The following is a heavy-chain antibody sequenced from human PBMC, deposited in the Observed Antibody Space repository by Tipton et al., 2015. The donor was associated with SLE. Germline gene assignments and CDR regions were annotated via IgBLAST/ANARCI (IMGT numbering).Heavy chain of an antibody. CDR1: GFTFSSYE. Sequence: SLRLSCAASGFTFSSYEMNWVRQAPGKGLEWVAVISYDGSNKYYADSVKGRFTISRDNSKNTLYLQMNSLRAEDTAVYYCARDMGDGYLDYWGQGTLVTVSS. D-gene: IGHD2-21*01. V-gene: IGHV3-30*04. CDR2: ISYDGSNK. J-gene: IGHJ4*02. CDR3: ARDMGDGYLDY.